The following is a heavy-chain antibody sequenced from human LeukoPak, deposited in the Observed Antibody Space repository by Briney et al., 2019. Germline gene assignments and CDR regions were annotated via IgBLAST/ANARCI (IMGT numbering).Heavy chain of an antibody. J-gene: IGHJ6*04. CDR3: ARDCSGGSCADYYGMDV. V-gene: IGHV1-69*06. CDR1: GGTFSSYA. D-gene: IGHD2-15*01. CDR2: IIPIFGTA. Sequence: SVKVSCKASGGTFSSYAISWVRQAPGQGLEWMGGIIPIFGTANYAQKFQGRVPITADKSTSTAYMELSSLRSEDTAVYYCARDCSGGSCADYYGMDVWGKGTTVTVSS.